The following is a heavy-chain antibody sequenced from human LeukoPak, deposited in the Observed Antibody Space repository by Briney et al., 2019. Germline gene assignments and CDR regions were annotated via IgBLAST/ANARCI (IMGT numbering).Heavy chain of an antibody. V-gene: IGHV1-69*06. CDR2: IIPIFGTA. J-gene: IGHJ6*03. Sequence: ASVKVSCKASGYTFTTYNIHWVRQAPGQGLEWMGGIIPIFGTANYAQKFQGRVTITADKSTSTAYMELSSLRSEDTAVYYCASDGGYYYDSSGYRRPFYYYYMDVWGKGTTVTVSS. CDR3: ASDGGYYYDSSGYRRPFYYYYMDV. CDR1: GYTFTTYN. D-gene: IGHD3-22*01.